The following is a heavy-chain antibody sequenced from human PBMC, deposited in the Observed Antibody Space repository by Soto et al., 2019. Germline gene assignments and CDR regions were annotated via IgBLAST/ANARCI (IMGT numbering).Heavy chain of an antibody. Sequence: PGGSLRLSCAASGFTFSDYSRSWVRQAPGKGLEWVSGITDSGSSTNYADSVKGRFTISRDNSKNTLYLQMNSLRAEDTAVYYCAKVGYCTNGVCAIEYFQHWGQGTLVTVSS. D-gene: IGHD2-8*01. V-gene: IGHV3-23*01. CDR3: AKVGYCTNGVCAIEYFQH. J-gene: IGHJ1*01. CDR2: ITDSGSST. CDR1: GFTFSDYS.